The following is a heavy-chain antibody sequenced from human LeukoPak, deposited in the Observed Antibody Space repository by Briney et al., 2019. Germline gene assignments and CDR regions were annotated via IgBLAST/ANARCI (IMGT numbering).Heavy chain of an antibody. Sequence: ASVKVSCKASGYTFTNYGISWVRQAPGQGLEWMGWISVYNGNTNYAQKLQGRVTMTTDTSTSTAYMELRSLRSDDTAVYYCARDYGTGDDYGDYEWGQGTLVTVSS. CDR2: ISVYNGNT. J-gene: IGHJ4*02. D-gene: IGHD4-17*01. CDR3: ARDYGTGDDYGDYE. CDR1: GYTFTNYG. V-gene: IGHV1-18*01.